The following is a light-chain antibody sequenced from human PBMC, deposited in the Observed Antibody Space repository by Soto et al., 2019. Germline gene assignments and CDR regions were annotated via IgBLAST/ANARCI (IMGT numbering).Light chain of an antibody. J-gene: IGKJ2*01. CDR1: QSISSW. Sequence: DIQMTQSLSTLSASVGDRVTITCRASQSISSWLAWYQQKPGKAPKLLIYDASSLESGVPSRFSGSGSGTEFTLTISSLQPDDFATYYCQQYNSYSLFGQGTKLEIK. V-gene: IGKV1-5*01. CDR2: DAS. CDR3: QQYNSYSL.